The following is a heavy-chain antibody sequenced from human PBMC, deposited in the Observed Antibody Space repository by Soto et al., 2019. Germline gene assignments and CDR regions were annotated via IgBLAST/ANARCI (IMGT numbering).Heavy chain of an antibody. CDR1: GFTFSNYG. J-gene: IGHJ4*02. Sequence: GGSLRLSCAASGFTFSNYGMTWVRQAPGKGLEWVSGITNTGGGTYYADSVKGRFTISRDNAKNSLYLQMNSLRAEDTAVYYCARGGSGSYSDYWGQGTLVTVSS. D-gene: IGHD3-10*01. CDR2: ITNTGGGT. CDR3: ARGGSGSYSDY. V-gene: IGHV3-21*01.